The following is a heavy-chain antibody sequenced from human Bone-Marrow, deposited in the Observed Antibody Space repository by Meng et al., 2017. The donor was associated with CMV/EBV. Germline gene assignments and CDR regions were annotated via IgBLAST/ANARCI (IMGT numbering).Heavy chain of an antibody. D-gene: IGHD2-15*01. CDR1: GGSISSSSYY. V-gene: IGHV4-39*07. Sequence: GSLRLSCTVSGGSISSSSYYWGWIRQPPGKGLEWIGSIYYSGSTYYNPSLKSRVTISVDTSKNQFSLKLSSVTAADTAVYYCARDRGYCSGGSCYLMQRFDPWGQGTLVTVSS. CDR3: ARDRGYCSGGSCYLMQRFDP. CDR2: IYYSGST. J-gene: IGHJ5*02.